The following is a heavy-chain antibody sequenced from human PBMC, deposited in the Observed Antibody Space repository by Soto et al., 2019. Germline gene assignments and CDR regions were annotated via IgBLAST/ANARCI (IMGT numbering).Heavy chain of an antibody. CDR2: VHSNGVN. Sequence: GGSLRLSCAASGFSFSDYSMNWVRQAPGKGLEWVSFVHSNGVNYYAESLEGRFTISRDNAKNSLYLLMNSLRDEDTAVYYCARGKRLTATTGLLDYWGQGSLVTVSS. V-gene: IGHV3-48*02. CDR1: GFSFSDYS. D-gene: IGHD1-7*01. CDR3: ARGKRLTATTGLLDY. J-gene: IGHJ4*02.